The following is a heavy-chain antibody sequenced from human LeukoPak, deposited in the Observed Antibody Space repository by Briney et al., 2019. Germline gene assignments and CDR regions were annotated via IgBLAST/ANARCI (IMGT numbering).Heavy chain of an antibody. D-gene: IGHD3-22*01. Sequence: PSETLSLTCTVSGGSISSYYWSWIRQPPGKGLEWIGYIYYSGSTNYNPSLKSRVTISVDTSKNQFSLKLSSVTAADTAVYYCARDSYYYDSSGFSYYFDYWGQGTPVTVSS. CDR2: IYYSGST. J-gene: IGHJ4*02. CDR3: ARDSYYYDSSGFSYYFDY. CDR1: GGSISSYY. V-gene: IGHV4-59*01.